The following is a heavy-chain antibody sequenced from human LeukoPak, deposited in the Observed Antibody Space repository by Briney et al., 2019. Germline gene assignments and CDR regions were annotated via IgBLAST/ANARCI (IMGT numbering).Heavy chain of an antibody. V-gene: IGHV4-59*06. Sequence: PSETLSLTCTISGGSISSYYWSWIRQHPGKGLEWIGYIYYSGSTYYNPSLKSRVTISVDTSKNQFSLKLSSVTAADTAVYYCARDGTYYYDSSGSSTGMTFDYWGQGTLVTVSS. CDR1: GGSISSYY. J-gene: IGHJ4*02. D-gene: IGHD3-22*01. CDR3: ARDGTYYYDSSGSSTGMTFDY. CDR2: IYYSGST.